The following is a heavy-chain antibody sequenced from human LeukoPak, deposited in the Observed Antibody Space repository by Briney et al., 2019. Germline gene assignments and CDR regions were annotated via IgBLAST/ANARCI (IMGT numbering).Heavy chain of an antibody. V-gene: IGHV4-59*01. J-gene: IGHJ4*02. CDR2: IYYSGST. D-gene: IGHD3-10*01. CDR3: ARSELLWFGGVNSGFDY. CDR1: GGSISSYY. Sequence: SETLSLTCTVSGGSISSYYWSWIRQPPGKGLEWIGYIYYSGSTNYNPSLKSRVTISLDTSKIQFSLRLSSVTAADTAVYYCARSELLWFGGVNSGFDYWGQGTLVTVSS.